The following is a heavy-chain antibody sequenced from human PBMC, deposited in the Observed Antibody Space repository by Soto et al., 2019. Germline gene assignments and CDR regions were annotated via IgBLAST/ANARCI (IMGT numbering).Heavy chain of an antibody. CDR2: IYYSGST. Sequence: SETLSLTCTVSGGSISSGDSYWSWIRQPPGKGLEWIGYIYYSGSTYYNPSLKSRVTISVDTSKNQFSLKLSSVTAADTAVYYCARYCSGASSYPFDYWCQGTLLTVSS. CDR1: GGSISSGDSY. J-gene: IGHJ4*02. V-gene: IGHV4-30-4*01. CDR3: ARYCSGASSYPFDY. D-gene: IGHD2-15*01.